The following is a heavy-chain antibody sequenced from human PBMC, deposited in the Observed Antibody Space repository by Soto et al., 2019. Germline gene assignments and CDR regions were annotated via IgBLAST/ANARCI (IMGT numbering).Heavy chain of an antibody. V-gene: IGHV3-33*01. CDR1: GITFSTYT. D-gene: IGHD4-17*01. J-gene: IGHJ4*02. CDR2: IWYDGSKK. Sequence: QGQLVESGGGVVQPGRSLRLYCAASGITFSTYTMHWVRQAPGKGLEWVAVIWYDGSKKYYADSVKDRFTISRDNSKNTLYLQMNSLRAEDTAVYYCARAAYAKEGVDYWGQGTLVTVSS. CDR3: ARAAYAKEGVDY.